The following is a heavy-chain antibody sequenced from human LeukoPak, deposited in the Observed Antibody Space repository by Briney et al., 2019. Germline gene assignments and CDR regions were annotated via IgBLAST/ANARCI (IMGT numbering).Heavy chain of an antibody. D-gene: IGHD3-22*01. CDR2: IKIKTDGGTT. CDR3: TTDRSYYDSSGYQAYYFDY. J-gene: IGHJ4*02. CDR1: GFTFSNAW. Sequence: PGGSLRLSCAASGFTFSNAWMSWVRQAPGKGLEWVGRIKIKTDGGTTDYAAPVKGRFTISRDDSKNTLYQQMNSLKTEDTAVYYCTTDRSYYDSSGYQAYYFDYWGQGTLVTVSS. V-gene: IGHV3-15*01.